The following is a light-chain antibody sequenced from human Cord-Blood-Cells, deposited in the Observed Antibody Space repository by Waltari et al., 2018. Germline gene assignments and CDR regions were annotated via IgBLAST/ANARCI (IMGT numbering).Light chain of an antibody. CDR2: RNN. CDR3: AAWDDSLSGLV. CDR1: SSNIVRTY. V-gene: IGLV1-47*01. Sequence: QSVLTQPPSASGTPGQRVTISCSGSSSNIVRTYVYWYQQLPGPAPKLLIYRNNQRPSGVPDRFSGSKSGTSASLAISGLRSEDEADYYCAAWDDSLSGLVFGGGTKLTVL. J-gene: IGLJ2*01.